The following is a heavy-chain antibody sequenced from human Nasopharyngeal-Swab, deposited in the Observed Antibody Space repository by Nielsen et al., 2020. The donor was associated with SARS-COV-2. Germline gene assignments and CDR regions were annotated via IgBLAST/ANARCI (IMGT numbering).Heavy chain of an antibody. J-gene: IGHJ4*02. V-gene: IGHV3-30*18. CDR1: GFTFSSFG. CDR3: VKDRGAHSVVVVAAS. Sequence: GGSLRLSCAASGFTFSSFGMHWVRQAPGKGLEWVAFIAHDASNEYYGDSVKGRFTISRDNSKNTLNLQMSSLRAEDTAVYYCVKDRGAHSVVVVAASWGQGTLVTVSS. D-gene: IGHD2-15*01. CDR2: IAHDASNE.